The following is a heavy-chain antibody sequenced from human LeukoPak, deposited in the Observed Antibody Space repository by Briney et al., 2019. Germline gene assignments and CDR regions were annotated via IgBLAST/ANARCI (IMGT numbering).Heavy chain of an antibody. J-gene: IGHJ5*02. CDR2: IYYSGST. CDR1: GGSISSSSYY. Sequence: SETLSLTCTVSGGSISSSSYYWGWIRQPPGKGLEWIGSIYYSGSTYYNPSLKSRVTISVDTSKNQFSLKLSSVTAADTAVYYCARRMARRLTIFGVVIHNWFDPWGQGTLVTVSS. V-gene: IGHV4-39*07. CDR3: ARRMARRLTIFGVVIHNWFDP. D-gene: IGHD3-3*01.